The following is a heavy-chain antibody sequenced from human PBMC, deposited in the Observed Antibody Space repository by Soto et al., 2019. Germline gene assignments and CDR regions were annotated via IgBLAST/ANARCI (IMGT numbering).Heavy chain of an antibody. Sequence: QEQLVESGGGVVQPGMSLRLSCVASRFSFSNFGMHWVRQAPGKGLEWVAALSFDGSNKNYADGVRCRFTISRDNSKTTLYLHMNSLRSDDTAMYYCAKGGCSSSSCSFDSWGQGTLVTV. CDR1: RFSFSNFG. D-gene: IGHD2-2*01. J-gene: IGHJ5*01. V-gene: IGHV3-30*18. CDR2: LSFDGSNK. CDR3: AKGGCSSSSCSFDS.